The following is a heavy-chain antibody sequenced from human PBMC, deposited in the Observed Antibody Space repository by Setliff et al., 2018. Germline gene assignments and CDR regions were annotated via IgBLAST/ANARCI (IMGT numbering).Heavy chain of an antibody. V-gene: IGHV1-3*01. CDR1: GYSFAKHA. D-gene: IGHD2-2*01. CDR3: AREVLPLVREEAFYI. Sequence: GASVKVSCKASGYSFAKHALHWVRQAPGQRLEWMGWINAGNGNTKCSQNFQGRVTITRDTSASTAYVELSSLRSEDTAVYYCAREVLPLVREEAFYIWGQGTMVTVSS. CDR2: INAGNGNT. J-gene: IGHJ3*02.